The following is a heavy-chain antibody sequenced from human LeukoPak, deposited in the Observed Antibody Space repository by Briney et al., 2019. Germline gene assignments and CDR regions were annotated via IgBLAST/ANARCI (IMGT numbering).Heavy chain of an antibody. CDR3: AKDRPNYYGTNGHYYRRDGDC. D-gene: IGHD3-22*01. CDR1: GFTFSSYA. V-gene: IGHV3-23*01. Sequence: GGSLRLSCVASGFTFSSYAMSWVRQAAGKGLEWVSSTSSSGETIYYADSVKGRFTISRDNSRNTLYLQMNSLRAEDTAVYYCAKDRPNYYGTNGHYYRRDGDCWGQGTLVTVSS. J-gene: IGHJ4*02. CDR2: TSSSGETI.